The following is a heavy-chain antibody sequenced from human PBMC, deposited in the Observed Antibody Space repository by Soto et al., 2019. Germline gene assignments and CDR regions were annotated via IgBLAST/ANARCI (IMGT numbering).Heavy chain of an antibody. CDR1: GFTFSSYA. Sequence: GGSLRLSCVASGFTFSSYAMTWVRQAPGKGLEWVSAISVSGDNTYYAESVRGRFTISRDNSKNTLFLQMNSLRAEDTAVYYCARKIYHRFDPWGQGTLVTVSS. V-gene: IGHV3-23*01. J-gene: IGHJ5*02. CDR3: ARKIYHRFDP. D-gene: IGHD2-2*01. CDR2: ISVSGDNT.